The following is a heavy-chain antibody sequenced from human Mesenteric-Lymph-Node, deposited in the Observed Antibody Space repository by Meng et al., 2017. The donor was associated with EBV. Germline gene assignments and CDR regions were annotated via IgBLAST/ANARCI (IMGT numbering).Heavy chain of an antibody. J-gene: IGHJ4*02. CDR3: ARVLLRGVILL. D-gene: IGHD3-10*01. CDR2: IYYSGST. V-gene: IGHV4-30-4*01. CDR1: GGSISSGDYY. Sequence: VPLQESGPGLVKPSQILSHTCAVSGGSISSGDYYWSWIRQPPGKGLERIGYIYYSGSTYSNSSLKSRVTILVDTSKNQFSLNLSSVTAADTAVYYCARVLLRGVILLWGQGTLVTVSS.